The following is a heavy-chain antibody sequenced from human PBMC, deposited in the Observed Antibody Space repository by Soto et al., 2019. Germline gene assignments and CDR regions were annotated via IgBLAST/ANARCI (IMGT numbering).Heavy chain of an antibody. J-gene: IGHJ5*02. D-gene: IGHD3-22*01. CDR1: GGTFSTYT. Sequence: QVQLVQSGAEVKKPGSSVKVSCKASGGTFSTYTITWVRQAPGQGLEWMGRIIPIIGIINYAQKFQGRVTITAYKFTGTADMELTRLRSDDTAVYYCAGDPDSHYNDSHASSYPWGQGTLVTVSS. CDR2: IIPIIGII. V-gene: IGHV1-69*08. CDR3: AGDPDSHYNDSHASSYP.